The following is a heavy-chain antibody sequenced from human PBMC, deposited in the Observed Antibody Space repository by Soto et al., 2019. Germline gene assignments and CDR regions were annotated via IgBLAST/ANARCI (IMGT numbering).Heavy chain of an antibody. V-gene: IGHV1-69*06. D-gene: IGHD5-12*01. Sequence: ASVKVCCKASGGTFSSYAISWVRQAPGQVLEWMGGIIPIFGTANYAQKFQVRVTITADKSTSTAYMELSSLRSEDTAVYYCARVILMDIVATWYYGMDVWGQGTLVTVSS. CDR1: GGTFSSYA. CDR2: IIPIFGTA. CDR3: ARVILMDIVATWYYGMDV. J-gene: IGHJ6*02.